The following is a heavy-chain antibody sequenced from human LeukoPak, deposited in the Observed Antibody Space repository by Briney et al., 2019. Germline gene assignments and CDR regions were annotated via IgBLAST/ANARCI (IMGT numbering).Heavy chain of an antibody. D-gene: IGHD2-2*01. CDR3: ARRRREGYCSSTSCPNWFDP. J-gene: IGHJ5*02. CDR2: IYTSGST. CDR1: GGSISSYY. Sequence: SETLSLTCTVSGGSISSYYWSWIRQPAGKGLEWIGRIYTSGSTNYNPSLKSRVTMSVDTSKNQFSLKLSSVTAADTAVYYCARRRREGYCSSTSCPNWFDPWGQGTLVTVSS. V-gene: IGHV4-4*07.